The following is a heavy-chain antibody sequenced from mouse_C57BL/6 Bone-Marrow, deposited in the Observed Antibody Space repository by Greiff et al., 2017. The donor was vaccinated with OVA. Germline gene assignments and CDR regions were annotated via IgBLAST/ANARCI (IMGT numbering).Heavy chain of an antibody. D-gene: IGHD2-4*01. V-gene: IGHV14-4*01. Sequence: EVQLQQSGAELVRPGASVKLSCTASGFNIKDDYMHWVKQRPEQGLEWIGWIDPENGDTEYASKFQGKATITADTSSNTAYLQLSSLTSEDTAVYYCTTWDDYDYAMDYWGQGTSVTVSS. CDR1: GFNIKDDY. CDR2: IDPENGDT. J-gene: IGHJ4*01. CDR3: TTWDDYDYAMDY.